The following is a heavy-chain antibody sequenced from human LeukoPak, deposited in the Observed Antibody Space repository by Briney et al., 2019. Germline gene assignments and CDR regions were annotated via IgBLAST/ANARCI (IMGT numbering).Heavy chain of an antibody. CDR2: IYYSGST. V-gene: IGHV4-31*03. J-gene: IGHJ3*02. CDR3: ARVGYMVRGVITNDAFDI. CDR1: GGSISSGGYY. Sequence: SETLSLTCTVSGGSISSGGYYWSWIRQHPGKGLEWIGYIYYSGSTYYNPSLKRRVTISVDTSKNQFSLKLSSVTAADTAVYYCARVGYMVRGVITNDAFDIWGQGTMVTVSS. D-gene: IGHD3-10*01.